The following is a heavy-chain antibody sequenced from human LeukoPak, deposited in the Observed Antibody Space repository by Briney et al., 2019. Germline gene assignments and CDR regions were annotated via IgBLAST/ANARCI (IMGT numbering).Heavy chain of an antibody. J-gene: IGHJ4*02. V-gene: IGHV3-30*18. D-gene: IGHD5-12*01. Sequence: GGSLRLSCAASGFTFSTYDVHWVRQAPGKGLEWVAVMSYDGSNKYYADSVKGRFTISRDNSKNTLYLQMNSLRAEDTAVYYCAKDVSGYSGYDSNIWGQGTLVTVSS. CDR3: AKDVSGYSGYDSNI. CDR1: GFTFSTYD. CDR2: MSYDGSNK.